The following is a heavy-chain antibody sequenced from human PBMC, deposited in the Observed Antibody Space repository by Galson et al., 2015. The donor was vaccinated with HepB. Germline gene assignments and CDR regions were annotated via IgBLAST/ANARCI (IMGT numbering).Heavy chain of an antibody. CDR3: ARDAWELWFGEFLGMDV. Sequence: SVKVSCKASGGTFSSYAISWVRQAPGQGLEWMGGIIPIFGTANYAQKFQGRVTITADKSTSTAYMELSSLRSEDTAVYYCARDAWELWFGEFLGMDVWGQGTTVTVSS. D-gene: IGHD3-10*01. J-gene: IGHJ6*02. V-gene: IGHV1-69*06. CDR2: IIPIFGTA. CDR1: GGTFSSYA.